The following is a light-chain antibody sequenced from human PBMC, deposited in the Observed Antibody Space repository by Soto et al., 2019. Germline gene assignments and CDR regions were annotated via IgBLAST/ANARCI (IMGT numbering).Light chain of an antibody. Sequence: QSALTQPASVSGSPGQSVTISCTGTSSDVGGYNYVSWYQQHPGKAPKLMIYDVSNRPSGVSNRFSGSKSGNTASLTISGLQDEDEADYYCTSSTSSSRVFGTGTKLTVL. CDR3: TSSTSSSRV. CDR1: SSDVGGYNY. V-gene: IGLV2-14*01. CDR2: DVS. J-gene: IGLJ1*01.